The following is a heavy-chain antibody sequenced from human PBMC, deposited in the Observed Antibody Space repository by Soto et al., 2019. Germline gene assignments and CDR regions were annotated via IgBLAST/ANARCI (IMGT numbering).Heavy chain of an antibody. J-gene: IGHJ4*02. Sequence: GGSLRLSCAASGFTFSSYAMSWVRQAPGKGLEWVSAISGSGGSTDYADSVKGRFTISRDNSKNTLYLQMNSLRAGDTAVYYCAKSASGYSSGCLDYWGQGTLVTVSS. CDR1: GFTFSSYA. D-gene: IGHD6-19*01. CDR3: AKSASGYSSGCLDY. V-gene: IGHV3-23*01. CDR2: ISGSGGST.